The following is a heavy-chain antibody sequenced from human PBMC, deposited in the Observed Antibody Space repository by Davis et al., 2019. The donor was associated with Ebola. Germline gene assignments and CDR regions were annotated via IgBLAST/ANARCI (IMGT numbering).Heavy chain of an antibody. CDR2: INAGNGKT. J-gene: IGHJ6*02. D-gene: IGHD6-13*01. CDR3: ARGYSSSHDYYYYGMEV. Sequence: AASAKVSCKASAYTFTSYSMHWVRQAPGQRLEWIGWINAGNGKTKDSKNFQGRNTITRDTSASPAYMELSSLRSEDTAVYYCARGYSSSHDYYYYGMEVWGQGTTVTVSS. V-gene: IGHV1-3*01. CDR1: AYTFTSYS.